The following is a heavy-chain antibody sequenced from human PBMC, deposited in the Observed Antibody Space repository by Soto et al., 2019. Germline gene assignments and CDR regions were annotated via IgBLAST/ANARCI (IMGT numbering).Heavy chain of an antibody. V-gene: IGHV3-11*06. CDR2: ISSSSSYT. CDR3: ARDYGDYHFDY. D-gene: IGHD4-17*01. J-gene: IGHJ4*02. Sequence: GGSLRLSCAASGFTFSDYYMSWIRQAPGKGLEWVSYISSSSSYTNYADSVKGRFTISRDNAKNSLYLQMNSLRAEDTAVYYCARDYGDYHFDYWGQGTLVTVSS. CDR1: GFTFSDYY.